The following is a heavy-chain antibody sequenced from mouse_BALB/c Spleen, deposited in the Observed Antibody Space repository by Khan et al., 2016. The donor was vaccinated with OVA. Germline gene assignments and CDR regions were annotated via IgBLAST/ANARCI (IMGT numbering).Heavy chain of an antibody. CDR1: GFDFSRYW. V-gene: IGHV4-1*02. CDR2: INPDSSTI. D-gene: IGHD2-14*01. J-gene: IGHJ3*01. CDR3: ARPYRYDGRAWFAY. Sequence: EVKLLESGGGLVQPGGSLKLSCAASGFDFSRYWMSWVRHAPGKGLEWIGEINPDSSTINYTPSLKDKFIISRDNAKNTLYLEMSKVRSEDTVLYYCARPYRYDGRAWFAYWGQGTLVTVSA.